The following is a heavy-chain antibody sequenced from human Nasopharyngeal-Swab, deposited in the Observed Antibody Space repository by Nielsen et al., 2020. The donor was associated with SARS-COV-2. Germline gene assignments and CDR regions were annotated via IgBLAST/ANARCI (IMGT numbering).Heavy chain of an antibody. Sequence: GGSLRLSCAASGFTVSGNFMTWVRQAPGKGLEWVSVIYSAGQTNYADSVKGRFTISRDSSKNTLYLQMNSLRAEDTALYYCAKVKSGTSYDAFDIWGQGTMVTVSS. J-gene: IGHJ3*02. CDR2: IYSAGQT. D-gene: IGHD1-26*01. CDR1: GFTVSGNF. CDR3: AKVKSGTSYDAFDI. V-gene: IGHV3-53*01.